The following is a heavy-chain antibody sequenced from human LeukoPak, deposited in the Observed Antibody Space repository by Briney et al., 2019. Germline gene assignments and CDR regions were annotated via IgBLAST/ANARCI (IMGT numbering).Heavy chain of an antibody. J-gene: IGHJ4*02. D-gene: IGHD3-22*01. CDR3: VRDSLGAGSGHYLLPYFDY. Sequence: GGSLRLSCAASGFIVSSNQMSWVRQAPGGDLQWVSFIYSGGTTYYADSVRGRFTFSRDDSKNTLYLQMNSLRAEDTAVYYCVRDSLGAGSGHYLLPYFDYWGQGTLVTVSS. CDR1: GFIVSSNQ. V-gene: IGHV3-66*01. CDR2: IYSGGTT.